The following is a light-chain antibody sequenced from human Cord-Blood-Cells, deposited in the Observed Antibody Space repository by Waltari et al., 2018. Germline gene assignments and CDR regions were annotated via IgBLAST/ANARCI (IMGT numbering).Light chain of an antibody. CDR2: EVS. CDR3: SSYTSSSTYV. V-gene: IGLV2-14*01. J-gene: IGLJ1*01. CDR1: SSDVGGYNY. Sequence: QSALTQPASVSGSPGQSTTISCTGTSSDVGGYNYVSWYQQHPGKAPKLMIYEVSNRPSGVSNRFSGSKSGNTASLTISGLQAEDEADYYRSSYTSSSTYVFGTGTKVTVL.